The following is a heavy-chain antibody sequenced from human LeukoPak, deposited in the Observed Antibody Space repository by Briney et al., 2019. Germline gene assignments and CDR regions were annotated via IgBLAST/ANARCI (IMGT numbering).Heavy chain of an antibody. CDR1: GCTFTDYF. CDR2: IHLRTGAA. CDR3: AKDFLGRTNGGSNYFGMDV. Sequence: ASVKVSCKSSGCTFTDYFLHWVRQAPGQGLEWMACIHLRTGAAHYAQKFKDWVSLTRDTSIDTAFMELSSLRSDATAIYYCAKDFLGRTNGGSNYFGMDVWGQGTTVTVSS. J-gene: IGHJ6*02. D-gene: IGHD2-8*01. V-gene: IGHV1-2*04.